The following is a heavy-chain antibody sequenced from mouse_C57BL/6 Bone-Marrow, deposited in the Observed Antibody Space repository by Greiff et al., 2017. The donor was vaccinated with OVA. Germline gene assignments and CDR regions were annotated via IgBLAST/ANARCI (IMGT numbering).Heavy chain of an antibody. V-gene: IGHV1-69*01. Sequence: QVQLQQPGAELVMPGASVKLSCKASGYTFTSYWMHWVKQRPGQGLEWIGEIDPSDSYTNYNQKFKGKSTLTVDKSSSTAYMQLSSLTSEDSAVYYCARGTTVVDPLDYWGQGTTLTVSS. J-gene: IGHJ2*01. CDR2: IDPSDSYT. CDR1: GYTFTSYW. CDR3: ARGTTVVDPLDY. D-gene: IGHD1-1*01.